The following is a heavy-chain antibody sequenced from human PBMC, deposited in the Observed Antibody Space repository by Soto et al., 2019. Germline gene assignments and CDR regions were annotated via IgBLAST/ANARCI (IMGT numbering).Heavy chain of an antibody. J-gene: IGHJ6*02. CDR3: ARHWGLGVTPSHYYYYGMDV. CDR2: IYYSGST. V-gene: IGHV4-39*01. D-gene: IGHD3-10*01. CDR1: GGSISSSSYY. Sequence: SETLSLTCTVSGGSISSSSYYWGWIRQPPGKGLEWIGSIYYSGSTYYNPSLKSRVTISVDTSKNQFSLKLSSVTAADTAVYYGARHWGLGVTPSHYYYYGMDVWGQGTTVTISS.